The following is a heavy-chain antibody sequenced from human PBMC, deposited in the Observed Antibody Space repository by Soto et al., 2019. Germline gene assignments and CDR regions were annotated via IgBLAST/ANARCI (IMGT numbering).Heavy chain of an antibody. V-gene: IGHV4-39*01. Sequence: QLQLQESGPGLVKPSETLSLTCTVSGGSISSSSYYWGWIRQPPGKGLEWIGSIYYSGSTYYNPSLQSRATISVDTSKNQFSLKLSSVTAADTAVYYCARRRSRGNWFDPWGHETLVTVSS. CDR3: ARRRSRGNWFDP. J-gene: IGHJ5*02. CDR2: IYYSGST. CDR1: GGSISSSSYY.